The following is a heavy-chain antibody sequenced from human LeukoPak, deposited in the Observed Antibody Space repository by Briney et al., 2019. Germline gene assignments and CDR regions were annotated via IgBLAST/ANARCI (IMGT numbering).Heavy chain of an antibody. J-gene: IGHJ4*02. CDR2: ICGSGGST. CDR1: GFTFSSYA. CDR3: AKAGPYYYDSSGYFDY. V-gene: IGHV3-23*01. Sequence: PGGSLRLSCAASGFTFSSYAMSWVRPAPGKGLEWGSAICGSGGSTYYADSVKGRFTISRDNSKNTLYLQMNSLRAEDTAVYYCAKAGPYYYDSSGYFDYWGQGTLVTVSS. D-gene: IGHD3-22*01.